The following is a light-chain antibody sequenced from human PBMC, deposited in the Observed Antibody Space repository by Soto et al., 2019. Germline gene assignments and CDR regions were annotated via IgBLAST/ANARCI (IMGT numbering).Light chain of an antibody. CDR1: QGVDSD. CDR3: QQSYSTLVLT. CDR2: AAS. Sequence: IQMTQSPSSLSTSVGDRVTITCRASQGVDSDLSWYQQKPGKAPKLLIYAASSLHSGVPTRFRGSGSGTHFTLTISSLQPEDVATYYCQQSYSTLVLTFGGGTKVELK. V-gene: IGKV1-39*01. J-gene: IGKJ4*01.